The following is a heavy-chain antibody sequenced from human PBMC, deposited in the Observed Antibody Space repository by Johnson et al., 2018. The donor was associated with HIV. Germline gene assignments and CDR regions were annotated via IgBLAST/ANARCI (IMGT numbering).Heavy chain of an antibody. CDR1: GFTFSNYD. D-gene: IGHD3-16*01. CDR3: ARDPWGMDGSFDL. CDR2: INTAGDT. Sequence: VQLVESGGGLVQPGGSLRLSCAASGFTFSNYDFHWVRQATGKGLEWVSAINTAGDTFYPGSVKGRFTISRDNAKNSFYLQMNSLTVGDTALYYCARDPWGMDGSFDLWGQGTMVTVSS. J-gene: IGHJ3*01. V-gene: IGHV3-13*01.